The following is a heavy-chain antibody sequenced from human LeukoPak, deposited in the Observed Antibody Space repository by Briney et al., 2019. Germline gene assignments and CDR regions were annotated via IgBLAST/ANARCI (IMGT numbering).Heavy chain of an antibody. J-gene: IGHJ4*02. CDR2: ISGSGGST. CDR3: AKSKFPYDSDGWHGYFDF. D-gene: IGHD3-22*01. V-gene: IGHV3-23*01. CDR1: GFTFSSYA. Sequence: GGSLRLSCAASGFTFSSYAMSWVRQAPGKGLEWVSSISGSGGSTYYADSVKGRFTISRDNSKNTLFLQVNSLRADDTAVYYCAKSKFPYDSDGWHGYFDFWGQGTLVTVSS.